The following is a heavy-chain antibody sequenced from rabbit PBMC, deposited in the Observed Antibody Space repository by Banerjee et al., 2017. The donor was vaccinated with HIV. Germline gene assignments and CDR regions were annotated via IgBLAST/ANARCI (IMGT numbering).Heavy chain of an antibody. CDR3: ARDPAGREDFNL. D-gene: IGHD4-2*01. CDR1: GLGFSSSYW. J-gene: IGHJ4*01. V-gene: IGHV1S40*01. CDR2: IDVSSSGST. Sequence: QSLEESGGDLVKPGASLTLTCTASGLGFSSSYWICWVRQAPGKGLEWIACIDVSSSGSTYYASWAKGRFTISKTSSTTVTLQMTSLTAADTATYFCARDPAGREDFNLWGPGTLV.